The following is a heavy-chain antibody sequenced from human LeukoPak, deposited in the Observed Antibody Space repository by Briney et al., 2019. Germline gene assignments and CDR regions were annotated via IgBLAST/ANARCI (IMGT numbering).Heavy chain of an antibody. J-gene: IGHJ2*01. Sequence: PGGSLRLSCAASGFTFSSYDMHWVRQATGKGLEWVSAIGTAGDTYYLGSVKGRFTISRENAKNSLYLQMNSLRAGDTAVYYCAGAVAGTSVDLWGRGTLVTVSS. CDR2: IGTAGDT. V-gene: IGHV3-13*01. CDR3: AGAVAGTSVDL. CDR1: GFTFSSYD. D-gene: IGHD6-19*01.